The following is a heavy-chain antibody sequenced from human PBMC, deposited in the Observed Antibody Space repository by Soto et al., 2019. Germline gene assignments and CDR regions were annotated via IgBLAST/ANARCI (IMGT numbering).Heavy chain of an antibody. CDR3: ARVVGATESLN. CDR2: INPSGGST. J-gene: IGHJ4*02. CDR1: GYTFTSYY. Sequence: QVQLVQSGAEVKKPGASVKVSCKASGYTFTSYYMHWVRQAPGQGLEWMGIINPSGGSTSYAQKFQGRVNMTRDTSTGTVYMELSSLRSEDTAVCYCARVVGATESLNWGQGTLVTVSS. D-gene: IGHD1-26*01. V-gene: IGHV1-46*01.